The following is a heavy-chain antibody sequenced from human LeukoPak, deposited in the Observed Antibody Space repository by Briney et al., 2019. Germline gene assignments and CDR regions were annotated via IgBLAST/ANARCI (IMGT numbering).Heavy chain of an antibody. Sequence: GESLKISCKGSGYIFTSYWIGWVRQMPGKGLEWMGIIYPGDSDTRNSPSFQGQVTISADKSISTAYLQWSSLKASDTAMYYCARGPSDYYDSSGYGDYWGQGTLVTVSS. D-gene: IGHD3-22*01. V-gene: IGHV5-51*01. CDR3: ARGPSDYYDSSGYGDY. CDR1: GYIFTSYW. J-gene: IGHJ4*02. CDR2: IYPGDSDT.